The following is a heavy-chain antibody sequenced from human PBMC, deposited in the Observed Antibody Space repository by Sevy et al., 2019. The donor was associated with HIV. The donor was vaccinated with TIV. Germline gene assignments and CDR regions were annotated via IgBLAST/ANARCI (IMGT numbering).Heavy chain of an antibody. CDR3: ARGVVRGLPFDY. Sequence: GGSLRLSCAASGFTFDDYGMSWVRQAPGKGLEWVSGINWNGGSTGYVDSVKGRFTISRDNAKNSLYLQMNSLRAEDTALYYCARGVVRGLPFDYWGQGTLVTVSS. V-gene: IGHV3-20*04. J-gene: IGHJ4*02. D-gene: IGHD3-10*01. CDR2: INWNGGST. CDR1: GFTFDDYG.